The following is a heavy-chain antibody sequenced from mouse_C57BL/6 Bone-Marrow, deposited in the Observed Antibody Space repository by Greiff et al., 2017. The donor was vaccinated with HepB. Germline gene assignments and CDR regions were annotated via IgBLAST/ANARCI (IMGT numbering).Heavy chain of an antibody. J-gene: IGHJ3*01. V-gene: IGHV5-4*01. Sequence: EVKLMESGGGLVKPGGSLKLSCAASGFTLSSYAMSWVRQTPEKRLEWVATISDGGSYTYYPDNVKGRFTISRDNAKNNLYLQMSHLKSEDTAMYYCARDGDYGNPFAYWGQGTLVTVSA. CDR2: ISDGGSYT. D-gene: IGHD2-1*01. CDR3: ARDGDYGNPFAY. CDR1: GFTLSSYA.